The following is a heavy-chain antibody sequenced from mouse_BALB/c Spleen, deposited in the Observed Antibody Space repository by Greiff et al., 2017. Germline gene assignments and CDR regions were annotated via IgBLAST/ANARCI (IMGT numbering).Heavy chain of an antibody. CDR2: IYPGNSDT. D-gene: IGHD2-1*01. CDR1: GYSFTSYW. V-gene: IGHV1-5*01. Sequence: EVQLQQSGTVLARPGASVKMSCKASGYSFTSYWMHWVKQRPGQGLEWIGAIYPGNSDTSYNQKFKGKAKLTAVTSASTAYMELSSLTNEDSAVYYCTTDGNHLFDYWGQGTTLTVSS. CDR3: TTDGNHLFDY. J-gene: IGHJ2*01.